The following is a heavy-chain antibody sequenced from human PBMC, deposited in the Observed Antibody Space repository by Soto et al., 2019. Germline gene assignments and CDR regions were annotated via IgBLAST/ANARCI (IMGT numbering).Heavy chain of an antibody. V-gene: IGHV4-30-4*01. Sequence: QVQLQESGPGLVKPSQTLSLTCTVSGGSISSGDYYWSWIRQPPGKGLEWIGSIYYSGSTYYNPSLKSRVNISVDTSKNPFSLKLNSVTAADTAVYYCASRHSSPYFDYWGQGTLVTVSS. J-gene: IGHJ4*02. CDR2: IYYSGST. CDR1: GGSISSGDYY. CDR3: ASRHSSPYFDY. D-gene: IGHD6-13*01.